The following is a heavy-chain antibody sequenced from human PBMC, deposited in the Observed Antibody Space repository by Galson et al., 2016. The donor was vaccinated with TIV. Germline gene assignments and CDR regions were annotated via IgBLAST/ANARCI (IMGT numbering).Heavy chain of an antibody. V-gene: IGHV3-23*01. CDR3: VKEPFSTVLYGFDN. CDR1: GFNFRNYA. D-gene: IGHD2/OR15-2a*01. CDR2: ITGSGGST. J-gene: IGHJ3*02. Sequence: SLRLSCAASGFNFRNYAMDWVRQPPGKGLEWVSGITGSGGSTDYGVSVKGRFIVSRDNSKNILYLQLNSLRADDTAVYYCVKEPFSTVLYGFDNWGQGTMVTVSS.